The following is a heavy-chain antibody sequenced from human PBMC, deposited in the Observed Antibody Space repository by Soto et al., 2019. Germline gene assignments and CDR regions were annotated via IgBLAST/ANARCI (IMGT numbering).Heavy chain of an antibody. CDR1: GYTLTELS. CDR3: ATARGEWELPLNSYYYYGMDV. D-gene: IGHD1-26*01. CDR2: FDPEDGET. Sequence: ASVKVSCKVSGYTLTELSMHWVRQAPGKGLEWMGGFDPEDGETIYAQKFQGRVTMTEDTSTDTAYMELSSLRSEDTTVYYCATARGEWELPLNSYYYYGMDVWGQGTTVTVSS. V-gene: IGHV1-24*01. J-gene: IGHJ6*02.